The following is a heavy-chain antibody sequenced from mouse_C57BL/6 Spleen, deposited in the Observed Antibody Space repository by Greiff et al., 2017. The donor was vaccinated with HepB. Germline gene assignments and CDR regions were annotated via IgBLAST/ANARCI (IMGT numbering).Heavy chain of an antibody. D-gene: IGHD2-3*01. V-gene: IGHV1-5*01. Sequence: VQLQQSGTVLARPGASVKMSCKTSGYTFTSYWMHWVKQRPGQGLEWIGAIYPGNSDTSYNQKFKGKAKLTAVTSASTAYMELSSLTNEDSAVYYCTREDGYYKTYGAMDYWGQGTSVTVSS. CDR2: IYPGNSDT. CDR3: TREDGYYKTYGAMDY. J-gene: IGHJ4*01. CDR1: GYTFTSYW.